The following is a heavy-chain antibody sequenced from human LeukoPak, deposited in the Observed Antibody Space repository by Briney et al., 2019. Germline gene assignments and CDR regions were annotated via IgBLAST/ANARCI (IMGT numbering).Heavy chain of an antibody. CDR3: ARLGYSASSVYY. CDR2: IYYSGST. V-gene: IGHV4-39*01. J-gene: IGHJ4*02. Sequence: SETLSLTCTVSGDSISSSTYYWGWIRQPPGKGLEWIGSIYYSGSTYYNPSLKSRVTISVDTSKNQFSLKLGSVTAADTAVYYCARLGYSASSVYYWGQGTLVTVSS. CDR1: GDSISSSTYY. D-gene: IGHD6-6*01.